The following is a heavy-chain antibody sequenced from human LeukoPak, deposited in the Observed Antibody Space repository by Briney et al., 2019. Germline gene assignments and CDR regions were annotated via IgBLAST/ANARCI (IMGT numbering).Heavy chain of an antibody. D-gene: IGHD6-13*01. V-gene: IGHV4-59*12. CDR2: IYYSGST. CDR3: ARTLTLYSSSPHFDP. Sequence: SETLSLTCTVSGGSISSYYWSWIRQPPGKGLEWIGYIYYSGSTNYNPSLKSRVTISVDTSKNQFSLKLSSVTAADTAVYYCARTLTLYSSSPHFDPWGQGTLVTVSS. CDR1: GGSISSYY. J-gene: IGHJ5*02.